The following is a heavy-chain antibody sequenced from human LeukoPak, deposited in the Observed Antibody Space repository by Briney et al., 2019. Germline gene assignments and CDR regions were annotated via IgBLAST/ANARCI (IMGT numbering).Heavy chain of an antibody. J-gene: IGHJ4*02. V-gene: IGHV4-31*03. CDR1: GGSISSGGYY. CDR2: IYYSGST. CDR3: VRLLWFGQFYFDY. D-gene: IGHD3-10*01. Sequence: PSENLSLTCTVSGGSISSGGYYWSWIRQHPGKGLEWIGYIYYSGSTYYNPSLKSRVTISVDTSKNQFSLKLSSVTAADTAVYYCVRLLWFGQFYFDYWGQGTLVTVSS.